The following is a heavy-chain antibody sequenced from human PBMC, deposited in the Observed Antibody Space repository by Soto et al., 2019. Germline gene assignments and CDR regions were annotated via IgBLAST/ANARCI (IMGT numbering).Heavy chain of an antibody. J-gene: IGHJ4*02. CDR2: FYWDDDK. Sequence: QITLKESGPSLLRPTQTLTLTCTYSGFSLSSSGVGLGWVRQPPGKALEWLTFFYWDDDKRNNLSLKTRLTITKDTSKNQVVLTTTNMDPSDTATDYCARIVVAGITYYFDSWGQGTLVIVSS. D-gene: IGHD6-19*01. CDR1: GFSLSSSGVG. V-gene: IGHV2-5*02. CDR3: ARIVVAGITYYFDS.